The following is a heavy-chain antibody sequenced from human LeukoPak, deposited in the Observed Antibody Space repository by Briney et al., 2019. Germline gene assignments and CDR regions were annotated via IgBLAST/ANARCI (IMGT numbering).Heavy chain of an antibody. CDR3: ARDSPYCTSSDCYLDY. D-gene: IGHD2-2*01. J-gene: IGHJ4*02. Sequence: DSLKGRLTISRDNAKNSLFLQLSSLRVEDTAVYYCARDSPYCTSSDCYLDYWGQGTLVTVSS. V-gene: IGHV3-7*01.